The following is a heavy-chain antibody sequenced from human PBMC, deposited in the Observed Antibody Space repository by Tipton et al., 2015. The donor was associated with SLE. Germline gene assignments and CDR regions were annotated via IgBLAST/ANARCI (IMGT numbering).Heavy chain of an antibody. CDR1: GFTVNTFA. V-gene: IGHV3-30*18. D-gene: IGHD1-7*01. CDR3: VKATRDWNYGPAFDT. Sequence: RSLRLSCVASGFTVNTFAMRWVRQAPGKGLEWVAAISVDGSKKDYADSAKGRFTISRDSSKNTLYLQMNSLTAEDTALYYCVKATRDWNYGPAFDTWGQGTNVIVSS. J-gene: IGHJ3*02. CDR2: ISVDGSKK.